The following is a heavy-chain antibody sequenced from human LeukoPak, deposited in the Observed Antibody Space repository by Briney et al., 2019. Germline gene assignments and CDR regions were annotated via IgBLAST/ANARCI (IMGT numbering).Heavy chain of an antibody. CDR2: ISGSGDGT. D-gene: IGHD1-14*01. Sequence: PGGSLRLSCTSSGLTFSSDAMTWVRQAPGKGLEWVSSISGSGDGTYYADSVKGRFTISRDNSKNTLYLQMNSLRVEDTAVYYCANKPAGFDPWGQGTLVTVSS. CDR3: ANKPAGFDP. CDR1: GLTFSSDA. J-gene: IGHJ5*02. V-gene: IGHV3-23*01.